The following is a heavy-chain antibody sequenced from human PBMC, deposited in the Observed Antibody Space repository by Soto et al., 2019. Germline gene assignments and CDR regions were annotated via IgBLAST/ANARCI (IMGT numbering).Heavy chain of an antibody. CDR3: AKMDYSNYYYYYGMDV. J-gene: IGHJ6*02. Sequence: PGGSLRLSCAASGFTFSNYAMSWVRQSPGKGLEWVSAISDSAGSSYYADSVKGRFTISRDNSKNTLYLQMNSLRAEDTAVYYCAKMDYSNYYYYYGMDVWGQGTTVTVSS. D-gene: IGHD4-4*01. V-gene: IGHV3-23*01. CDR2: ISDSAGSS. CDR1: GFTFSNYA.